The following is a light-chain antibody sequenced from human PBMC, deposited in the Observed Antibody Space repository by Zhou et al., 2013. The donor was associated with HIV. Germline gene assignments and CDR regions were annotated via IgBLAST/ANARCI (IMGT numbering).Light chain of an antibody. CDR2: EVS. Sequence: DIMMTQTPLSLSVTPGQPASLSCKSSQSLLHIDGKTYLYWFLQRPGQSPQPLIYEVSNRFSGVPDRFSGSGSGTDFTLKISRVEAEDVGVYYCMQPIQTPRTFGQGTKLEIK. CDR3: MQPIQTPRT. CDR1: QSLLHIDGKTY. J-gene: IGKJ2*02. V-gene: IGKV2D-29*02.